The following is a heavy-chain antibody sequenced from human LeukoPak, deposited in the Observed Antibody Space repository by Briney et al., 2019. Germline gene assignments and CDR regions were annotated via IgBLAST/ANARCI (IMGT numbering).Heavy chain of an antibody. D-gene: IGHD6-13*01. CDR2: IYSGAGT. Sequence: PGGSLRLSCAASGFTVSSHYMSWVRQAPGKGLEWVSVIYSGAGTSYADSVQGRFTISRDNSKNTLDLQMNRLRVEDTAVYYCARDRGFSSSWRLFVYWGQGTLVTVSS. V-gene: IGHV3-66*02. J-gene: IGHJ4*02. CDR3: ARDRGFSSSWRLFVY. CDR1: GFTVSSHY.